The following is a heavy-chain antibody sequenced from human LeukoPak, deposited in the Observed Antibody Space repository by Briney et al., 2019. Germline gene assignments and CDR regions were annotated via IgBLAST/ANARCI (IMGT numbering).Heavy chain of an antibody. V-gene: IGHV3-30-3*01. Sequence: GGSLRLSCAASGFTFSSYAMHWVRQAPGKGLEWVAVISYDGSNKYYADSVKGRFTISRDNSKNTLYLQMNSLRAEDTAMYYCARGYCSSTSCYSVLDYFDYWGQGTLVTISS. CDR3: ARGYCSSTSCYSVLDYFDY. D-gene: IGHD2-2*01. CDR2: ISYDGSNK. J-gene: IGHJ4*02. CDR1: GFTFSSYA.